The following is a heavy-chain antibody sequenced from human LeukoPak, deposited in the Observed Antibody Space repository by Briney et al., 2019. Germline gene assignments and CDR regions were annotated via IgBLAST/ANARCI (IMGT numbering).Heavy chain of an antibody. V-gene: IGHV3-30*03. Sequence: GGSLRLSCAASGLTFSSYGMHWVRQAPGKGLAWEAVISYDESDKYYADSVKGRFTISRNNSKNTLYLHMTSLRAEDTAVYYCATFSTYYYDASGDWQWSDFDVWGQGTMVTVSS. CDR3: ATFSTYYYDASGDWQWSDFDV. CDR2: ISYDESDK. J-gene: IGHJ3*01. CDR1: GLTFSSYG. D-gene: IGHD3-22*01.